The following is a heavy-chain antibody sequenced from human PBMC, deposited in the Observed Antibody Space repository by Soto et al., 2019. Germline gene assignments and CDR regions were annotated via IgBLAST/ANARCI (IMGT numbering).Heavy chain of an antibody. CDR3: ARGGSLNWYFDL. J-gene: IGHJ2*01. CDR1: GFTFSSYW. CDR2: FNSDGSST. D-gene: IGHD1-26*01. Sequence: EVQLVESGGGFVQPGGSLRLSCAASGFTFSSYWMHWVRQAPGKGLVWVSRFNSDGSSTSYADSVKGRFTISRDNAKNTLYLQMNSLRAEDTAVYYCARGGSLNWYFDLWGRGTLVTVSS. V-gene: IGHV3-74*01.